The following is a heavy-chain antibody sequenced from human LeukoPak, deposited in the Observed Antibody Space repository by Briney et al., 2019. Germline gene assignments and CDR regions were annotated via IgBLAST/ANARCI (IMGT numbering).Heavy chain of an antibody. CDR1: LFTFSNYA. J-gene: IGHJ4*02. D-gene: IGHD2-2*01. Sequence: SGVSLRLSCAASLFTFSNYAIHCVRQAPGKGLECGSSVCCRGVKTYYADSVKGRFTISRDNSKNTVYLQMNSLRAEDTAVYYCAKRGDCSGTCTYDYWGQGTLVTVSS. CDR3: AKRGDCSGTCTYDY. CDR2: VCCRGVKT. V-gene: IGHV3-23*01.